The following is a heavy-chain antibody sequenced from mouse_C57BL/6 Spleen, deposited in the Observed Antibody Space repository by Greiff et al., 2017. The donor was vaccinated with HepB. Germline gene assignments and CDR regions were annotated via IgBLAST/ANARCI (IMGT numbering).Heavy chain of an antibody. Sequence: DVQLQESGPGLVKPSQSLSLTCSVTGYSITSGYYWNWIRQFPGNKLEWMGYISYDGSNNYNPSLKNRISITRDTSKNQFFLKLHSVTTEDTATYCCAITSDYDPLFDYWGQGTTLTVSS. CDR3: AITSDYDPLFDY. D-gene: IGHD2-4*01. CDR1: GYSITSGYY. V-gene: IGHV3-6*01. CDR2: ISYDGSN. J-gene: IGHJ2*01.